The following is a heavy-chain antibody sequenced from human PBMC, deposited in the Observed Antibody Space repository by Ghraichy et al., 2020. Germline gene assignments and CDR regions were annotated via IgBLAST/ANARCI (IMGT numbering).Heavy chain of an antibody. CDR1: GFTFSSYA. J-gene: IGHJ6*02. D-gene: IGHD6-6*01. CDR2: ISGSGGST. Sequence: GGSLRLSCAASGFTFSSYAMSWVRQAPGQGLEWVSTISGSGGSTYYADSVKGRFTISRDNSKNTLYLQMSSLRADDTAVYYCAKDRDGSSSPYYYYGMDVWGQGTTVTVSS. V-gene: IGHV3-23*01. CDR3: AKDRDGSSSPYYYYGMDV.